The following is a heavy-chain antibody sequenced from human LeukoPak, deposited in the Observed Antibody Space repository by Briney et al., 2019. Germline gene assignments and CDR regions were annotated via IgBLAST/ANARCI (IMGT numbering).Heavy chain of an antibody. D-gene: IGHD1-14*01. Sequence: PGGSLRLSCAASGYTFSSYGMHWVRQAPGKGLEWVAFIPYDGSNKYYADSVKGRFTISRDNSKNTLYLQMNSLRAEDTAVYYCARREVHFDYWGQGTLVTVSS. CDR3: ARREVHFDY. J-gene: IGHJ4*02. CDR2: IPYDGSNK. CDR1: GYTFSSYG. V-gene: IGHV3-30*02.